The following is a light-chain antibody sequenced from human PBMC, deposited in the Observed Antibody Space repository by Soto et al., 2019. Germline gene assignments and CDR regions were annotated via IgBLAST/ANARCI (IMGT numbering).Light chain of an antibody. CDR2: DVT. CDR1: SSDVGAYNY. J-gene: IGLJ3*02. CDR3: CSYAGNSYAGIYNVL. Sequence: QSALTQPRSVSGSPGQSVTISCTGTSSDVGAYNYVSWYQQHPGKAPKLIIYDVTNRPSGVPDRFSGSKSGNTASLTISGLQAEEEADYYCCSYAGNSYAGIYNVLFGGGTKLTVL. V-gene: IGLV2-11*01.